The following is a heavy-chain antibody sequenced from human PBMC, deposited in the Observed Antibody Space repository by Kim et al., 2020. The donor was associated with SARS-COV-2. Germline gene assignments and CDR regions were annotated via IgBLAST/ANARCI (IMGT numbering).Heavy chain of an antibody. Sequence: SETLSLTCTVSGGSISSSSYYWGWIRQPPGKGLEWIGSIYYSGSTYYNPSLKSRVTISVDTSKNQFSLKLSSVTAADTAVYYCARHNPPDFFVVVPAAGFDYWGQGTLVTVSS. J-gene: IGHJ4*02. V-gene: IGHV4-39*01. CDR2: IYYSGST. CDR3: ARHNPPDFFVVVPAAGFDY. CDR1: GGSISSSSYY. D-gene: IGHD2-2*01.